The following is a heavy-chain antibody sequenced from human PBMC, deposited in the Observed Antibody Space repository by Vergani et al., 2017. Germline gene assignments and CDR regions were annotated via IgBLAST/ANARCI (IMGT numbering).Heavy chain of an antibody. Sequence: QVQLQQWGAGLLKPSETLSLTCAVYGGSFSGYYWSWIRQPPGKGLEWIGEINHSGSTNYNPSLKSRVTISVDTSKNQFSLKLSSVTAADTAVYYCARRYSYGFERNDYWGQGTLVTVSS. J-gene: IGHJ4*02. CDR3: ARRYSYGFERNDY. D-gene: IGHD5-18*01. V-gene: IGHV4-34*01. CDR1: GGSFSGYY. CDR2: INHSGST.